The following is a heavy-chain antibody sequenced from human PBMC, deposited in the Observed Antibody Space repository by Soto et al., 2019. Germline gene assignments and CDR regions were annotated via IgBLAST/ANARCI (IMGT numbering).Heavy chain of an antibody. J-gene: IGHJ4*02. CDR2: ISYDGSNK. Sequence: TGGSLRLSCAASGFTFSSYGMHWVRQAPGKGLEWVAVISYDGSNKYYADSVKGRFTISRDNSKNTLYLQMNSLRAEDTAVYYCAKDALSLKYFDYWGQGTLVTVSS. V-gene: IGHV3-30*18. CDR3: AKDALSLKYFDY. CDR1: GFTFSSYG. D-gene: IGHD3-16*02.